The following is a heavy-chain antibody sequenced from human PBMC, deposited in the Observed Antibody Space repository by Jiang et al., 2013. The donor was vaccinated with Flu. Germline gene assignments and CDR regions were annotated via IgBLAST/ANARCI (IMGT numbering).Heavy chain of an antibody. Sequence: VQLVESGAEVKKPGASVKVSCKASGYTFTGYYMHWVRQAPGQGLEWMGWINPNSGGTNYAQKFQGRVTMTRDTSISTAYMELSRLRSDDTAVYYCARDRPDGDYEGGIDYWGQGTLVTVSS. CDR2: INPNSGGT. V-gene: IGHV1-2*02. D-gene: IGHD4-17*01. CDR1: GYTFTGYY. J-gene: IGHJ4*02. CDR3: ARDRPDGDYEGGIDY.